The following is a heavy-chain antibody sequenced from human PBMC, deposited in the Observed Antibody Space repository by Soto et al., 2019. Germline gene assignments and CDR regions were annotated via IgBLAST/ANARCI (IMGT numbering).Heavy chain of an antibody. D-gene: IGHD2-2*01. Sequence: QVQLVQSGAEVKEPGASVKVSCKASGYTFTHYGFSWVRQAPGQGLEWLAWPSADNGDTNYAPKLQERVTLTTDKSTGTAYMELRSLRSDDTAVYYCARDERGTCTSSICYYFDYWGQGTLVTVSS. CDR3: ARDERGTCTSSICYYFDY. V-gene: IGHV1-18*04. CDR2: PSADNGDT. J-gene: IGHJ4*02. CDR1: GYTFTHYG.